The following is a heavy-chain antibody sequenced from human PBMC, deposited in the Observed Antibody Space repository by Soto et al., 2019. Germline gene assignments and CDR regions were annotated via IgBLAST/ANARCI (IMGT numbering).Heavy chain of an antibody. D-gene: IGHD6-19*01. V-gene: IGHV4-59*01. Sequence: SETLSLTCTVSGASISSYYWSWIRQPPGKGLEWIGYVYYSGSTNYNPSLKSRVTISVDTSKNQFSLKLSSVTAADTAVYYCTRGTLKSSGWFNWFDPWGQGILVTVPS. CDR3: TRGTLKSSGWFNWFDP. J-gene: IGHJ5*02. CDR2: VYYSGST. CDR1: GASISSYY.